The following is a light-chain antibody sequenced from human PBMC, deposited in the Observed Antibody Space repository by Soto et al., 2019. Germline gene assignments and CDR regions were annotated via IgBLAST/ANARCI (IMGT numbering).Light chain of an antibody. Sequence: ELAMMQYPNTLSLSRGERATLSCRASQSVSRDLAWYQQRPGQAPRPLIYGASTRATGVPARFSGSGSGTDFTLTISSLQSEDFAVYYCQQYGTPRSVTFGQGARLEIK. J-gene: IGKJ5*01. CDR1: QSVSRD. CDR3: QQYGTPRSVT. CDR2: GAS. V-gene: IGKV3-15*01.